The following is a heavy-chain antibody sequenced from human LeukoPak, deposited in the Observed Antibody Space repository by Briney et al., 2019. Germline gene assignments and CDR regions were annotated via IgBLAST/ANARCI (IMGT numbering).Heavy chain of an antibody. CDR3: ARGVEPLAANTLAY. CDR2: LYSDGNT. Sequence: AGSLRLSCAASGFTVITNDMTWVRQAPGKGLEWVSVLYSDGNTKYADSVQGRFTISRDNSKNTLYLEMNSLCPDDTAVYYCARGVEPLAANTLAYWGQGTLVTVSS. V-gene: IGHV3-53*01. D-gene: IGHD1-14*01. J-gene: IGHJ4*02. CDR1: GFTVITND.